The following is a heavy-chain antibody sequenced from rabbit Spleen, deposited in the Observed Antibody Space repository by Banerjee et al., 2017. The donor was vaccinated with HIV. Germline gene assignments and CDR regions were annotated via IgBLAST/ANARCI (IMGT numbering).Heavy chain of an antibody. CDR2: INAVTGKA. CDR1: GFSFSSSDY. J-gene: IGHJ3*01. Sequence: QSLEESGGDLVKPGASLTLTCTASGFSFSSSDYMCWVRQAPGKGLEWIACINAVTGKAVYASWAKGRFTISSDNAQNTVLLQMTSLTAADTATYFCARDGAGGSYFALWGQGTLVTVS. CDR3: ARDGAGGSYFAL. V-gene: IGHV1S40*01. D-gene: IGHD8-1*01.